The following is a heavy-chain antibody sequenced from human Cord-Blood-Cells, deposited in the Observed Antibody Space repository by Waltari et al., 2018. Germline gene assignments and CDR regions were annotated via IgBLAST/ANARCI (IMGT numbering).Heavy chain of an antibody. CDR2: FDPEDGET. CDR3: ATAYCTGGVCYTEAFSFDY. J-gene: IGHJ4*02. D-gene: IGHD2-8*02. CDR1: GYTLTELS. V-gene: IGHV1-24*01. Sequence: QVQLVQSGAEVKKPGASVKVSCKVSGYTLTELSMHWVRQAPGKGLEWMGGFDPEDGETIYAQKFQGRVTMTEDTSTDTAYMELSSLRSEDTAVYYCATAYCTGGVCYTEAFSFDYWGQGTLVTVSS.